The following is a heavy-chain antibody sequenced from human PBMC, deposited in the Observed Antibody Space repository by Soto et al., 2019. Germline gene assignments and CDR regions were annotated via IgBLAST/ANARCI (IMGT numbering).Heavy chain of an antibody. CDR3: AIDPAGNGDYEGLFDF. CDR2: ITGSGDYT. V-gene: IGHV3-23*01. Sequence: VQLLESGGGLVQPGGSLRLSCEASGFTFSTFSMSWVRQSPGKGLEWVSAITGSGDYTYYADPVKGRLTLSRDNSKNTLYLQMNSLGVADTAIYFCAIDPAGNGDYEGLFDFWGQGTLVTVSS. D-gene: IGHD4-17*01. CDR1: GFTFSTFS. J-gene: IGHJ4*02.